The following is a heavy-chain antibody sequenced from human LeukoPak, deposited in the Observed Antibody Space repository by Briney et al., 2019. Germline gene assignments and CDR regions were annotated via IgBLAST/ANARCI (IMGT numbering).Heavy chain of an antibody. CDR3: ARDSAAAPYYFDY. Sequence: SETLSLTCTVSGGSISSCYWSWIRQPAGKVLEWIGRIYSSGSTNYNPSLKSRITMSVDTSKNQFSLKLTSVTAADTAVYFCARDSAAAPYYFDYWGQGTLVTVSS. J-gene: IGHJ4*02. V-gene: IGHV4-4*07. CDR2: IYSSGST. D-gene: IGHD2-2*01. CDR1: GGSISSCY.